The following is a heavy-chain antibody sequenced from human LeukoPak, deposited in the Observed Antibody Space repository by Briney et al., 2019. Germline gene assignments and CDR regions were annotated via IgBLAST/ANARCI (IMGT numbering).Heavy chain of an antibody. CDR2: IYYSGST. J-gene: IGHJ4*02. Sequence: SETLSLTCTVSGGSISSYYWSWIRQPPGKGLGWIGYIYYSGSTNYNPSLKSRVTISVDTSKNQFYLKLSSVTAADTAVYYCARGGSYRSFDYWGQGTLVTVSS. V-gene: IGHV4-59*01. D-gene: IGHD3-16*02. CDR3: ARGGSYRSFDY. CDR1: GGSISSYY.